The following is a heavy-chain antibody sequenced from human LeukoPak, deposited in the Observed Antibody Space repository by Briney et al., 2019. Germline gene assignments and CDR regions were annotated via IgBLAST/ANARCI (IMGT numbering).Heavy chain of an antibody. CDR3: ARDLNWSPDY. Sequence: GGSLRLSCAASGFTFSSYSMNWVRQAPGKGLEWVAVIWYDGSNTYYADSVKGRFTISRDISKNTLYLQMNSLRAEDTAVYYCARDLNWSPDYWGQGTLVTVSS. D-gene: IGHD1-1*01. CDR2: IWYDGSNT. CDR1: GFTFSSYS. J-gene: IGHJ4*02. V-gene: IGHV3-33*08.